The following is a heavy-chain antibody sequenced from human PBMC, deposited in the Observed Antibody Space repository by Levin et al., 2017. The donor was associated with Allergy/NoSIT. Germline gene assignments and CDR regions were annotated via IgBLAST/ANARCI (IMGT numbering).Heavy chain of an antibody. Sequence: SCTASGFSISDHYMDWVRQAAGKGPEWVGRSRDRANSYTTSCAASVKDRFTVSRDDSKDSLYLHMSSLKTEDTAIYYCTRVEGGGYYRHWGQGTLVTVSS. V-gene: IGHV3-72*01. J-gene: IGHJ4*02. CDR2: SRDRANSYTT. CDR3: TRVEGGGYYRH. CDR1: GFSISDHY. D-gene: IGHD3-22*01.